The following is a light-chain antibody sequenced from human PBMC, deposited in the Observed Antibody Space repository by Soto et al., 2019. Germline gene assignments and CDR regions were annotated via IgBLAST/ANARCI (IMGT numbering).Light chain of an antibody. CDR3: QTWGTGIHEVV. CDR2: LNSDGSH. Sequence: QSLLTQSPSASAALGASVKLTCTLSSGHNHYAITWHQQQPEKGPRYLMRLNSDGSHTKGDGIPDRFSGSSSGAERYLTISSLQSEDEADYFCQTWGTGIHEVVFGGGTKLTVL. V-gene: IGLV4-69*01. CDR1: SGHNHYA. J-gene: IGLJ2*01.